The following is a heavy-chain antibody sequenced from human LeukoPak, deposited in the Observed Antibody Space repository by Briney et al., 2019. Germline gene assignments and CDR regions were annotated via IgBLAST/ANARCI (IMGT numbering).Heavy chain of an antibody. Sequence: GGPLRLSCAASGFTFSSYAMHWVRQAPGKGLEWVAVISYDGSNKYYADSVKGRFTISRDNSKNTLYLQMNSLRAEDTAVYYCARDRDYGDYIDYWGQGTLVTVSS. CDR3: ARDRDYGDYIDY. J-gene: IGHJ4*02. CDR2: ISYDGSNK. D-gene: IGHD4-17*01. V-gene: IGHV3-30*01. CDR1: GFTFSSYA.